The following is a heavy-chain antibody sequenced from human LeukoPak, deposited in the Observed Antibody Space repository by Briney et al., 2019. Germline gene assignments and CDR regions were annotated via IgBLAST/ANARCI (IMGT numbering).Heavy chain of an antibody. CDR1: GFTFSTYG. CDR2: ISYDGRNT. CDR3: AKELAVAGSFDF. D-gene: IGHD6-19*01. J-gene: IGHJ4*02. V-gene: IGHV3-30*18. Sequence: GGSLRLSCAGSGFTFSTYGIHWVRQAPGKGLEWVAVISYDGRNTYYADSVKGRFTISRDNSRNTLYLQMNSLTVEDTAVYYCAKELAVAGSFDFWGQGTLVTVSS.